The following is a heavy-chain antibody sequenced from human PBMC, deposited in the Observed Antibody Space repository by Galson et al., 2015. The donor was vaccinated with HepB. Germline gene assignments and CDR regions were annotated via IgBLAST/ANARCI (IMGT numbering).Heavy chain of an antibody. CDR3: ARDPRFYYDSSGYHGYFDL. V-gene: IGHV4-59*01. CDR2: IYYSGST. CDR1: GGSISSYY. Sequence: SETLSLTCTVSGGSISSYYWSWIRQPPGKGLEWIGYIYYSGSTNYNPSLKSRVTISVDTSKNQFSLKLSSVTAADTAVYYCARDPRFYYDSSGYHGYFDLWGRGTLVTVSS. J-gene: IGHJ2*01. D-gene: IGHD3-22*01.